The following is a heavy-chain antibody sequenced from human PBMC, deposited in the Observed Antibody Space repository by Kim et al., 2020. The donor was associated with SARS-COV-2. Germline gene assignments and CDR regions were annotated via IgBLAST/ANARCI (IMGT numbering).Heavy chain of an antibody. D-gene: IGHD3-22*01. CDR3: ARGSPQTYDSSSTLEGMDV. CDR1: GYTFTDYY. Sequence: ASVKVSCKASGYTFTDYYMQWVRQAPGQGLEWMGRINPNSGGTHYAQKFQGRVTMTRDTSFSIAYMQLTRLRSDDTAVYYCARGSPQTYDSSSTLEGMDVWGQGTTVTVSS. J-gene: IGHJ6*02. CDR2: INPNSGGT. V-gene: IGHV1-2*06.